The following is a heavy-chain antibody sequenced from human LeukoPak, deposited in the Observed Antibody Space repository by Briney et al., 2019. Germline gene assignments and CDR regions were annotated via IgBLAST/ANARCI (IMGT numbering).Heavy chain of an antibody. Sequence: GGSLILSRAASGFSFSSYGMDWVRQAPGKGLEWVAFIRYDGNNKDYADSVKGRFTISRDNSKNTLYLQMNSLRVEDTAVYYCAKGYGDLVAFDIWGQGTMVTVSS. CDR3: AKGYGDLVAFDI. CDR2: IRYDGNNK. V-gene: IGHV3-30*02. D-gene: IGHD4-17*01. J-gene: IGHJ3*02. CDR1: GFSFSSYG.